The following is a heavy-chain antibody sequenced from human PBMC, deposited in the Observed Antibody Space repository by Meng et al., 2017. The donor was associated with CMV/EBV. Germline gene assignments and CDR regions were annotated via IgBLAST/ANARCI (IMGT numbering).Heavy chain of an antibody. CDR1: GFTFSSYA. CDR3: AKAFRDTKYSSSSGRTRGGGMDV. J-gene: IGHJ6*02. CDR2: IYSGGSST. D-gene: IGHD6-6*01. Sequence: GESLKISCAASGFTFSSYAMSWVRQAPGEGLEWVSVIYSGGSSTYYADSVKGRFTISRDNSKNTLYLQMNSLRAEDTAVYYCAKAFRDTKYSSSSGRTRGGGMDVWGQGTTVTVSS. V-gene: IGHV3-23*03.